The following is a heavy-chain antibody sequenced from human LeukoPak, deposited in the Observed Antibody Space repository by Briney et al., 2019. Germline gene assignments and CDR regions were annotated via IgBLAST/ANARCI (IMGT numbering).Heavy chain of an antibody. CDR3: ARDSQNPNYYDDPWWFDP. D-gene: IGHD3-22*01. J-gene: IGHJ5*02. Sequence: SETLSLTCTVSGGSISSSSYYWGWIRQPPGKGLEWIGSIYYSGSTYYNPSLKSRVTISVDTSKNQFSLKLSSVTAADTAVYYCARDSQNPNYYDDPWWFDPWGQGTLVTVSS. V-gene: IGHV4-39*02. CDR2: IYYSGST. CDR1: GGSISSSSYY.